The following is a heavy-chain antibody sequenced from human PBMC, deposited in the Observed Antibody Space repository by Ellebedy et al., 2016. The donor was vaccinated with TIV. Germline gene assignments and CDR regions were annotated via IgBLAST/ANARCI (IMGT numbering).Heavy chain of an antibody. CDR1: GFTFGDYT. Sequence: PGGSLRLSCTASGFTFGDYTMSWFRQAPGKGLEWVGFIRDKAHGGAPEYAASVKGRFTISRDDSKSIAHLQMNSLKTEDTAVYYCTTKGGFYGVDGWGQGTTVTVSS. CDR2: IRDKAHGGAP. D-gene: IGHD3-16*01. CDR3: TTKGGFYGVDG. V-gene: IGHV3-49*03. J-gene: IGHJ6*02.